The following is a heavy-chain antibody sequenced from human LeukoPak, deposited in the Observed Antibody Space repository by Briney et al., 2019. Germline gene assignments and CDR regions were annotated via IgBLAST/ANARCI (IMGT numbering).Heavy chain of an antibody. CDR2: ISGSGGST. V-gene: IGHV3-23*01. D-gene: IGHD1-26*01. Sequence: GGSLRLSCAASGFTVSSNYMSWVRQAPGKGLEWVSAISGSGGSTYYADSVKGRFTISRDNSKNTPYLQMNSLRAEDTAVYYCAKDRSGSYYGPNWFDPWGQGTLVTVSS. CDR3: AKDRSGSYYGPNWFDP. J-gene: IGHJ5*02. CDR1: GFTVSSNY.